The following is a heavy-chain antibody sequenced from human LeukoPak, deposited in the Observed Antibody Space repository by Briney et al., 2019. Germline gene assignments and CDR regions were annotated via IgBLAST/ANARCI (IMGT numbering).Heavy chain of an antibody. CDR1: GFTFSTYG. D-gene: IGHD6-13*01. J-gene: IGHJ4*02. CDR3: AKSHSNSWLYFDS. V-gene: IGHV3-33*06. CDR2: VWYDGTNK. Sequence: PGGSLRLSCAASGFTFSTYGMHWVRQAPGKGLEWVAVVWYDGTNKFYADSVQGRFTISRDISKNTLYLQMNSLRAEDTAVYYCAKSHSNSWLYFDSWGQGTLVTVSS.